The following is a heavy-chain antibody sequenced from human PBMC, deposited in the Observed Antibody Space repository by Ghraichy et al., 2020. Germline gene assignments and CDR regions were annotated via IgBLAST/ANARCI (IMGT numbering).Heavy chain of an antibody. D-gene: IGHD2-21*02. V-gene: IGHV4-34*01. CDR1: GGSFSGYY. Sequence: SETLSLTCAVYGGSFSGYYWSWIRQPPGKGLEWIGEINHSGSTNYNPSLKSRVTISVDTSKNQFSLKLSSVTAADTAVYYCARVPPHVVVTAVWYFDLWGRGTLVTVSS. J-gene: IGHJ2*01. CDR2: INHSGST. CDR3: ARVPPHVVVTAVWYFDL.